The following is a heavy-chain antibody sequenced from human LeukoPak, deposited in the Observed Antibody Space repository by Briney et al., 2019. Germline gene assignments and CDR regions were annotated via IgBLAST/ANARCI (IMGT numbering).Heavy chain of an antibody. CDR3: AKDRYGDVTDY. J-gene: IGHJ4*02. V-gene: IGHV3-23*01. D-gene: IGHD4-17*01. CDR1: GFTFSDYY. CDR2: ISGSGGST. Sequence: GGSLRLSCAASGFTFSDYYMSWIRQAPGKGLEWVSAISGSGGSTYYADSVKGRFTISRDNSKNTLYLQMNSLRAEDTAVYYCAKDRYGDVTDYWGQGTLVTVSS.